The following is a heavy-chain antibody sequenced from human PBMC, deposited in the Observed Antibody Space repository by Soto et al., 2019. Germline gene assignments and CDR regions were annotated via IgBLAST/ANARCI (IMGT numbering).Heavy chain of an antibody. Sequence: SETLSLTCAVSSGSITSSSWLSWIRQPPGKGLEWIGEIYHSGVTTYTSSLKSRVTISVDTSRNQFSLKLSSVTAADTAVYYCARAVAGINYFDYWGQGTLVTVSS. V-gene: IGHV4-4*02. CDR1: SGSITSSSW. J-gene: IGHJ4*02. D-gene: IGHD6-19*01. CDR3: ARAVAGINYFDY. CDR2: IYHSGVT.